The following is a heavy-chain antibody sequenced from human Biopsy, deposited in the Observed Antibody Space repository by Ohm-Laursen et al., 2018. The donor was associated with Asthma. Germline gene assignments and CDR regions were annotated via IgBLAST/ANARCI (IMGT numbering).Heavy chain of an antibody. V-gene: IGHV1-3*04. CDR2: VNTGNGDT. CDR3: ARTYYDFLTGQVKDVFGV. CDR1: GYNFISFA. D-gene: IGHD3-9*01. J-gene: IGHJ3*01. Sequence: VSVKVSCKVSGYNFISFAIHWVRQAPGQRLEWMGWVNTGNGDTKYSQKFQGRVTITRDTSASTAYMELRSLRSEDTATYYCARTYYDFLTGQVKDVFGVWGQGTMVTVSS.